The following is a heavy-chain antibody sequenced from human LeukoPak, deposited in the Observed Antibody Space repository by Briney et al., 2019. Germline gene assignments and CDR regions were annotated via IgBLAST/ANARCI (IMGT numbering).Heavy chain of an antibody. D-gene: IGHD3-10*01. V-gene: IGHV4-4*07. CDR3: ASQLMEGSGRDFDY. J-gene: IGHJ4*02. CDR2: IYTSGST. Sequence: SETLSLTCTVSGGSISSYYWSWIRQPAGKGLEWIGRIYTSGSTNYNPSLKSRVTMSVDTSKNQFSLKLSSVTAADTAVYYCASQLMEGSGRDFDYWGQGTLVTVSS. CDR1: GGSISSYY.